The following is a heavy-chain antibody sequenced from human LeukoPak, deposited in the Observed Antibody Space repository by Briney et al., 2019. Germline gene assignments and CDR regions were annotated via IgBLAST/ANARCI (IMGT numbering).Heavy chain of an antibody. CDR1: GFTFSSYW. Sequence: PGGSLRLSCAASGFTFSSYWMSWVRQAPGKGLEWVSGISNKGGSTYYADSVKGRFTISRDNSKNTLYLQMNSLRAEDTAVYYCARDLSSGYSGNYGAFEYWGQGTLVIVSS. J-gene: IGHJ4*02. D-gene: IGHD1-26*01. CDR3: ARDLSSGYSGNYGAFEY. CDR2: ISNKGGST. V-gene: IGHV3-23*01.